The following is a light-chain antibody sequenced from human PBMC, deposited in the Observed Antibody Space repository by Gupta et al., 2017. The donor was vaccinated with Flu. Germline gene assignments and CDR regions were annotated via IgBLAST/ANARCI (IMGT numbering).Light chain of an antibody. CDR1: SSDVGGYNY. V-gene: IGLV2-14*01. CDR3: SSYTSSSTLYV. J-gene: IGLJ1*01. CDR2: EVN. Sequence: QSALTQPASVSGSPGQSITISCTGTSSDVGGYNYVSWYQQHPGKAPKLMIYEVNNRPSGVSNRFSSSKSGNTASLTISGLQAEDEADYYCSSYTSSSTLYVFGSGTKVTVL.